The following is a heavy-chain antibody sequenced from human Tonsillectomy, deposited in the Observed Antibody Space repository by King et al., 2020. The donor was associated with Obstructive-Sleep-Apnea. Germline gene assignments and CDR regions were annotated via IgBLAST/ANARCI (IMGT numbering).Heavy chain of an antibody. Sequence: QLQESGPGLVKPSGTLSLTCAVSGGSISSTNWWRWVRQPPGKGLEWIGEIYHSGNTNYNPSLKSRVTISVDKSKNQFSLNLNSVTAADTAVYYCARVTWRPYYYGMDVWGQGTTVTVSS. CDR3: ARVTWRPYYYGMDV. CDR1: GGSISSTNW. D-gene: IGHD5-24*01. CDR2: IYHSGNT. J-gene: IGHJ6*02. V-gene: IGHV4-4*02.